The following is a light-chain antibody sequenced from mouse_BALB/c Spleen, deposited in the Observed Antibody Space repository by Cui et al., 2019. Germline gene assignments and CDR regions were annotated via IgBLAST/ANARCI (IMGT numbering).Light chain of an antibody. CDR1: ENIDRK. CDR2: ATK. V-gene: IGKV12-46*01. CDR3: QPFWGTPYT. Sequence: DIQMTQSRDSLSVSVGETVTITCRASENIDRKLAWYQQKQGKSTQLQIYATKNLEDGVTKRFRGRGSGTQYSIKINNLQSEDFGSYYCQPFWGTPYTFGGGTKLEIK. J-gene: IGKJ2*01.